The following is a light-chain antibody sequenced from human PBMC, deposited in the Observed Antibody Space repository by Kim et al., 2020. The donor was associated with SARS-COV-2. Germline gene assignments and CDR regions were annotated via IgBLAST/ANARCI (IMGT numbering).Light chain of an antibody. J-gene: IGLJ2*01. CDR1: SSNIGNNY. Sequence: GQKVTISCSGSSSNIGNNYVSWYQQLPATAPKLLIYDNNKRPSGIPDRFSGSKSGTSATLGITGLQTGDEADYYCGTWDSSLSGVVFGGGTQLTVL. V-gene: IGLV1-51*01. CDR3: GTWDSSLSGVV. CDR2: DNN.